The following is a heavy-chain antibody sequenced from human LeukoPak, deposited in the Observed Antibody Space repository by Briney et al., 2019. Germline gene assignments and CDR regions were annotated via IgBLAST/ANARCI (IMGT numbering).Heavy chain of an antibody. Sequence: SETLSLTCTVSGGSISSSNWWSWVRQPPGKGLEWIGRIYTSGSTNYNPSLKSRVTISVDTSKNQFSLKLSSVTAADTAVYYCARDSPVAAAIPLWDQGTLVTVSS. D-gene: IGHD6-13*01. V-gene: IGHV4-4*02. CDR3: ARDSPVAAAIPL. J-gene: IGHJ4*02. CDR1: GGSISSSNW. CDR2: IYTSGST.